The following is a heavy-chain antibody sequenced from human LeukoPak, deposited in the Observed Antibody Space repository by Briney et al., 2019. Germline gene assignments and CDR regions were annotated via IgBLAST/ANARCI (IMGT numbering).Heavy chain of an antibody. J-gene: IGHJ5*02. CDR2: IYYSGST. D-gene: IGHD6-19*01. CDR3: ARVHSIAVANEWFDP. CDR1: GGSISSYY. V-gene: IGHV4-59*01. Sequence: SETLSLTCTVSGGSISSYYWSWIRQPPGKGLEWIGHIYYSGSTNYNPSLKSRVTISVDTSKNQFSLKLSSVTAADTAVYYCARVHSIAVANEWFDPWGQGTLVTVSS.